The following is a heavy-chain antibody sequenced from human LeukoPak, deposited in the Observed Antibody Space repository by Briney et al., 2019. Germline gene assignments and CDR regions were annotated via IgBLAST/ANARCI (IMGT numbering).Heavy chain of an antibody. CDR1: NGPTNTYQ. J-gene: IGHJ4*02. CDR2: IHYSGSA. Sequence: SETLSLTCTVSNGPTNTYQWTWIRQPPGRGLEWIGNIHYSGSANYNPSLKSRVTISVDTSKNQFSLKLSSVTAADTAVYYCARTRYYYNSRSYGAPYYFDYWGQGTLVTVSS. D-gene: IGHD3-10*01. V-gene: IGHV4-59*08. CDR3: ARTRYYYNSRSYGAPYYFDY.